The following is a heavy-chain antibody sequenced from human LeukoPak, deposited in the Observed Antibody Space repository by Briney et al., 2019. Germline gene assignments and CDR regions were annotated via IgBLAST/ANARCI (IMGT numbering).Heavy chain of an antibody. CDR1: GFTFSSYA. Sequence: PGGSLRLSCAASGFTFSSYAMSWVRQAPGKGLEWVSAISGSGGSTYYADSVKGRFTISRDNSKNTLYLQMNSLRAEDTAVYYCAKANSGSGSYKWYFDLWGRGTLVTVSS. D-gene: IGHD3-10*01. V-gene: IGHV3-23*01. CDR2: ISGSGGST. J-gene: IGHJ2*01. CDR3: AKANSGSGSYKWYFDL.